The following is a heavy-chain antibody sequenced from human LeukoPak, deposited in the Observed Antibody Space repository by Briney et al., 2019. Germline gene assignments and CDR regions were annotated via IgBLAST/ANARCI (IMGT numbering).Heavy chain of an antibody. Sequence: PGGSLRLSCGGSGFIFSSNAINWVRQTPGKGLEWLSAISNDGRHIYYTDSVKGRFTTSRDNSRNTVYLQMNGLRVEDTAVYYCATVMGSSPSTAYFAYWGQATMVTVSS. J-gene: IGHJ4*03. CDR1: GFIFSSNA. V-gene: IGHV3-23*01. CDR3: ATVMGSSPSTAYFAY. D-gene: IGHD6-6*01. CDR2: ISNDGRHI.